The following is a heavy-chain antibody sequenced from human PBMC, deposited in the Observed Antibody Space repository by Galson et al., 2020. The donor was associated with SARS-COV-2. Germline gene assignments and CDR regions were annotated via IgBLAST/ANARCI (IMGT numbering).Heavy chain of an antibody. CDR3: ARRDTEAYGSGSYQWFDP. Sequence: SETLSLTCTVSGGSISGYSWGWNRQPPGKALEWIGYIYYSGSTNYSPSLMSRVSISVDTSRNQFSLKLSSVTAADTAVCYCARRDTEAYGSGSYQWFDPWGQGILVTVSS. V-gene: IGHV4-59*08. CDR2: IYYSGST. D-gene: IGHD3-10*01. J-gene: IGHJ5*02. CDR1: GGSISGYS.